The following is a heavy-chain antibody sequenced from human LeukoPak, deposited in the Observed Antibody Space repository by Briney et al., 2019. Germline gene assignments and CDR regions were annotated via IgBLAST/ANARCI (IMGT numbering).Heavy chain of an antibody. J-gene: IGHJ4*02. D-gene: IGHD5-12*01. Sequence: SETLSLTCTVSGGSISSSTYYWGWIRQPPGKGLEWIGNIYYSGSTNYNPSLKSRVTISVDTSKNQFSLKLSSVTAADTAVYYCARGGYSGYDPFDLWGQGTLVTVSS. CDR1: GGSISSSTYY. CDR3: ARGGYSGYDPFDL. CDR2: IYYSGST. V-gene: IGHV4-39*07.